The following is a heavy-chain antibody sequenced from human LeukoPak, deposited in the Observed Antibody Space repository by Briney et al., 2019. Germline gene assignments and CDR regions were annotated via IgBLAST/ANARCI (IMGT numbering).Heavy chain of an antibody. Sequence: PGGSLRLSCAASGFTFSSYSMNWVRQAPGKGLEWVSSISNSSSYIHYADSVKGRFTIPRDNAKNSLYLQMNSLRAEDTAVYYCARDGRGTYCGGDCYSRWGQGTLVTVSS. CDR3: ARDGRGTYCGGDCYSR. V-gene: IGHV3-21*01. CDR1: GFTFSSYS. J-gene: IGHJ4*02. CDR2: ISNSSSYI. D-gene: IGHD2-21*02.